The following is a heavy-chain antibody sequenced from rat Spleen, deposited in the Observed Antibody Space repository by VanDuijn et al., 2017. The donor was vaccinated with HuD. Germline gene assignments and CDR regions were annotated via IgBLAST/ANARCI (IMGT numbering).Heavy chain of an antibody. Sequence: EVQLVESDGGLVQPGRSLKLSCAASGFTFSNYDMAWVRQAPTKGLEWVASISYDATAPYYRDSVKGRFTLSRDNAKSTLFLQMDSLRSEDTATYYCATGPRILRLDWFAYWGQGTLVTVSS. J-gene: IGHJ3*01. D-gene: IGHD1-6*01. CDR2: ISYDATAP. CDR3: ATGPRILRLDWFAY. V-gene: IGHV5-29*01. CDR1: GFTFSNYD.